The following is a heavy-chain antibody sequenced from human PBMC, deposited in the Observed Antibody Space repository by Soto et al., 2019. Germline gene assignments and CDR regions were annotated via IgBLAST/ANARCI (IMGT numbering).Heavy chain of an antibody. CDR3: ARDHKWDGMDV. V-gene: IGHV4-31*03. CDR1: GGSFSSDSFI. D-gene: IGHD1-26*01. J-gene: IGHJ6*02. CDR2: INYSGTT. Sequence: PWETLSLTCSVSGGSFSSDSFIWSWVRQFPGKGLEWIGYINYSGTTYYNPSLRSRITMSVDTSKNQFSLNLSSVTAAGTAVYYCARDHKWDGMDVWGQGTTVTVSS.